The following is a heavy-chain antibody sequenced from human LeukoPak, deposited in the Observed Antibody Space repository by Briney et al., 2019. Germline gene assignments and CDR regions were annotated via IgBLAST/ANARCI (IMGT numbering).Heavy chain of an antibody. J-gene: IGHJ4*02. CDR2: IKEDGSEK. D-gene: IGHD6-19*01. V-gene: IGHV3-7*01. Sequence: GGSLRLSCVASGFTFSSYWMSWFRQAPGKGLEWVANIKEDGSEKYYADYVKGRFTISRDNAKNSLYLQMNSLRAEDTAVYYCARDLAVAGKGPGDYWGQGTLVTVSS. CDR3: ARDLAVAGKGPGDY. CDR1: GFTFSSYW.